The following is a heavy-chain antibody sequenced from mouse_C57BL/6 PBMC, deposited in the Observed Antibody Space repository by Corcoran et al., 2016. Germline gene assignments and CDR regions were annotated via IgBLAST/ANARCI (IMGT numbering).Heavy chain of an antibody. CDR1: GYTFTTYG. CDR2: INTYSGVP. J-gene: IGHJ2*01. Sequence: QIQLVQSGPELKKPGETVKISCKASGYTFTTYGMSWVKQAPGKGLKWMGWINTYSGVPTYADDFKGRFAFSLETSASTAYLQINNLKNEDTATYFCARGWYSNYNLDYWGQGTTLTVSS. D-gene: IGHD2-5*01. CDR3: ARGWYSNYNLDY. V-gene: IGHV9-3*01.